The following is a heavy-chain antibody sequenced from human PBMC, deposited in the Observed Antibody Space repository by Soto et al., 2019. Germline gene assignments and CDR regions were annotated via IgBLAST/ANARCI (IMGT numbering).Heavy chain of an antibody. V-gene: IGHV3-33*03. CDR1: GFTFSSYG. J-gene: IGHJ1*01. CDR3: ARAMTALSPEYFQH. CDR2: IWYDGSNK. Sequence: PGGSLRLSCAASGFTFSSYGMHWVRQAPGKGLEWVAVIWYDGSNKYYADSLRGRFITSRDNAKNSLYLQMNNLRPEDTAVYYCARAMTALSPEYFQHWGQGTLVTVSS.